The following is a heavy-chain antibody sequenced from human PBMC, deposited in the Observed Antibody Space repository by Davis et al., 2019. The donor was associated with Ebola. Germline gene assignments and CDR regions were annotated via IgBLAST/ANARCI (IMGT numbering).Heavy chain of an antibody. CDR1: GGSISSDY. Sequence: LETLSLTCSVSGGSISSDYWTWIRQPPGKGLVWIGYISYAGKTHYNPSFRSRVVISRDTSKNQFSLNLTSVTTTDTAIYYCARERVQVPTGDWFDPWGQGTLVAVSS. J-gene: IGHJ5*02. CDR3: ARERVQVPTGDWFDP. V-gene: IGHV4-59*01. D-gene: IGHD3-3*01. CDR2: ISYAGKT.